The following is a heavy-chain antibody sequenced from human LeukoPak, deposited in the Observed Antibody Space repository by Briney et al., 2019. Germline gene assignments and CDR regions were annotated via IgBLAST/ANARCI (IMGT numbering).Heavy chain of an antibody. V-gene: IGHV1-58*01. CDR1: GFTFTSSA. J-gene: IGHJ6*02. CDR2: IVVGSGNT. CDR3: AADPCSGGSCPYYYYGMDV. Sequence: SVKVSCKASGFTFTSSAVQWVRQARGQRLEWIGWIVVGSGNTNYAQKFQERVTITRDMSTSTAYMELSSLRSEDMAVYYCAADPCSGGSCPYYYYGMDVWGQGTTVTVSS. D-gene: IGHD2-15*01.